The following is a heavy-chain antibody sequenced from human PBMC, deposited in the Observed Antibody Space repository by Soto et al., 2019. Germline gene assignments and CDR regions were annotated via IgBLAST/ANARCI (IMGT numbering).Heavy chain of an antibody. CDR3: VKDRDYFDSSGYFDY. CDR2: LSWNGGYI. J-gene: IGHJ4*02. V-gene: IGHV3-9*01. CDR1: GFSFDDFA. D-gene: IGHD3-22*01. Sequence: EVQLVESGGGLEQPGRSLRLSCAASGFSFDDFAMHWVRQAPGKGLEWVSGLSWNGGYIAYADSVKGRFTISRDNAKNSQYLHMSSLRVEDTALYYCVKDRDYFDSSGYFDYWGQGTLVTVSS.